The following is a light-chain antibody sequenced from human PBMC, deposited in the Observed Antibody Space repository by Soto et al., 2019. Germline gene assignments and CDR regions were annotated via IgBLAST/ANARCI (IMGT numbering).Light chain of an antibody. CDR2: DAS. CDR1: QSIGSS. J-gene: IGKJ1*01. CDR3: QQYADRTRT. Sequence: EIVLTQSPATLSFSPGDRAALSFRASQSIGSSIAWYHQRSGQAPRLLIFDASIRVPTTPARLSGSVSGTEFTLTISSLESEDIAVYFCQQYADRTRTFGQGTKVDIK. V-gene: IGKV3-15*01.